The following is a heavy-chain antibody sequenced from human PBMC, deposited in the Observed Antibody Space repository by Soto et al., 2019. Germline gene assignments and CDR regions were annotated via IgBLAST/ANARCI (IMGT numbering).Heavy chain of an antibody. CDR2: IYYSGST. V-gene: IGHV4-59*08. CDR1: GCSISSYY. CDR3: ARHHLYGDYPLFDY. D-gene: IGHD4-17*01. J-gene: IGHJ4*02. Sequence: SETLSLTCTVSGCSISSYYWSWIRQPPGKGLEWIGYIYYSGSTNYNPSLKSRVTISVDTSKNQFSLKLSSVTAADTAVYYCARHHLYGDYPLFDYWGQGTLVTVS.